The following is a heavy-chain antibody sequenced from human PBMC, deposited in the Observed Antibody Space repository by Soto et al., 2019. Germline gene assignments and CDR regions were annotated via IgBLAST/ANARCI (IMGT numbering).Heavy chain of an antibody. Sequence: EVQLVDSGGGLVQRGGSLRLSCAASGLTFSNYVMNWVRQAPGKGLEWVSRISGSGRYTYYADSVKGRFTISRDNSKNTLYLQVNSLSVEDTAVYYCAKGQSHSESSGDYFDYWGQGTLVTVSS. CDR1: GLTFSNYV. J-gene: IGHJ4*02. CDR2: ISGSGRYT. V-gene: IGHV3-23*04. CDR3: AKGQSHSESSGDYFDY. D-gene: IGHD3-22*01.